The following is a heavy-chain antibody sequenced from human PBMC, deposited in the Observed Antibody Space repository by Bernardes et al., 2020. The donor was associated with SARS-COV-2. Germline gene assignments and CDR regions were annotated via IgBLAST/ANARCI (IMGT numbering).Heavy chain of an antibody. J-gene: IGHJ4*02. CDR3: ARAKPGYYSSGWYVDY. CDR2: INHSGST. V-gene: IGHV4-34*01. D-gene: IGHD6-19*01. Sequence: SETLSLTCAVYGGSFSGYYWSWIRKPPGKGLEWIGEINHSGSTNYNPSLKSRVTISVDTSKNQFSLKLSSVTAADTAVYYCARAKPGYYSSGWYVDYWGQGTLVTVSS. CDR1: GGSFSGYY.